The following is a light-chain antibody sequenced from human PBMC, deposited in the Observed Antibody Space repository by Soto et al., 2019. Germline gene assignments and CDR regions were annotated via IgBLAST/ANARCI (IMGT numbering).Light chain of an antibody. V-gene: IGKV1-39*01. CDR2: GAS. CDR3: QQSYSTPHT. J-gene: IGKJ2*01. Sequence: DIQMTQSPSSLSASVGDRVTITCRASQRISSYLNWYQQKPGKAPKLLIYGASSLQSGVPSRFSGSGSGTDLTLTISTLQPEDFATYYCQQSYSTPHTFGQGTKV. CDR1: QRISSY.